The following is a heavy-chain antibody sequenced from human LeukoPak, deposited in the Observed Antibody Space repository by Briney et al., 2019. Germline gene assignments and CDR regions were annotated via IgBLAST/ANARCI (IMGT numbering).Heavy chain of an antibody. J-gene: IGHJ4*02. D-gene: IGHD1-26*01. V-gene: IGHV3-11*01. Sequence: GWSLRLSCASSGFTFSGDYMSWIRQAPGKGLEGVSYISSSGSTIYYADSVKGRFTISRDNAKNSLYLQMNSLRAEDTAVYYCARDPSIVGATTRYFDYWGQGTLVTVSS. CDR1: GFTFSGDY. CDR3: ARDPSIVGATTRYFDY. CDR2: ISSSGSTI.